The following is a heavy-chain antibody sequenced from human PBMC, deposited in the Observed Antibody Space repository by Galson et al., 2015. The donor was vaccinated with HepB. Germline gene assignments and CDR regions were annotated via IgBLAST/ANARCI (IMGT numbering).Heavy chain of an antibody. CDR3: ARAIGWPAWYFDL. D-gene: IGHD2-2*01. CDR2: ISSSSSYI. J-gene: IGHJ2*01. CDR1: GFTFSSYS. V-gene: IGHV3-21*01. Sequence: SLRLSCAASGFTFSSYSMNWVRQAPGKGLEWVSSISSSSSYIYYADSVKGRFTISRDNAKNSLYLQMNSLRAEDTAVYYCARAIGWPAWYFDLWGRGTLVTVSS.